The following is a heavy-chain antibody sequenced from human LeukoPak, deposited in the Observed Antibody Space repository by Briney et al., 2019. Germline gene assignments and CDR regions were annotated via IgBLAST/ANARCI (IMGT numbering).Heavy chain of an antibody. CDR2: IRYDGSNK. CDR1: GFTFSSYG. CDR3: AKDLPLIVVVPAAITFDY. V-gene: IGHV3-30*02. D-gene: IGHD2-2*02. Sequence: PGGSMKLSCAASGFTFSSYGMHWVRQAPGKGLDWVAFIRYDGSNKYYADSVKGRFTIYRDNSKNTLYLQMNSLRAEDTAVYYCAKDLPLIVVVPAAITFDYWGQGTLVTVSS. J-gene: IGHJ4*02.